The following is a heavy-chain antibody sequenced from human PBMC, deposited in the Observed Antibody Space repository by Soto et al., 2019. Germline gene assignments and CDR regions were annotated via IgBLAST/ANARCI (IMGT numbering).Heavy chain of an antibody. CDR3: AKLTYSDLWSGSHDS. D-gene: IGHD3-3*01. V-gene: IGHV3-23*01. CDR2: ISASGDNT. Sequence: EVQLLESGGGLVQPGGPLRLSCAASGFTFSSRAMSWVRQAPGKGLDWVSIISASGDNTYYADSVKGRFTISRDNSKNTLYLQVNSLRAEDTAVYYCAKLTYSDLWSGSHDSWGQGTLVTVSS. CDR1: GFTFSSRA. J-gene: IGHJ4*02.